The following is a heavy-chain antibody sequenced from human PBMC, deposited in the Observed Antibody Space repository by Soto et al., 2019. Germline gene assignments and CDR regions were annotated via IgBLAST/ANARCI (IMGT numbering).Heavy chain of an antibody. CDR3: AREKLRFLEWLSNFNWFDP. CDR1: GYTFTSYA. CDR2: INAGNGNT. J-gene: IGHJ5*02. D-gene: IGHD3-3*01. V-gene: IGHV1-3*01. Sequence: GASVKVSCKASGYTFTSYAMHWVRQAPGQRLEWMGWINAGNGNTKYSQKFQGRVTITRDTSASTAYMELSSLRSEDTAVYYCAREKLRFLEWLSNFNWFDPWGQGTLVTVS.